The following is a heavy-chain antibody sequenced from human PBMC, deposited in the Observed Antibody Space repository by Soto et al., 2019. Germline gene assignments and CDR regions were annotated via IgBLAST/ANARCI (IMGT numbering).Heavy chain of an antibody. D-gene: IGHD3-10*02. V-gene: IGHV3-23*01. CDR1: GFTFENNA. J-gene: IGHJ4*02. Sequence: EVQLLQSGGGFVQPGGSLRLSCAASGFTFENNAMSWVRQAPGKGLEWVSSISGGGHVTYYTDSVKGRFAISSDFSKSTLYLQLSNLRAEDTALYYCAKVARYDWGDYHYDYWGQGALVTVSS. CDR3: AKVARYDWGDYHYDY. CDR2: ISGGGHVT.